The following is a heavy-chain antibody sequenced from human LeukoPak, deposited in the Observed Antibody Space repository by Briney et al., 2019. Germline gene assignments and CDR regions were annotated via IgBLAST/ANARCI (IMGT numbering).Heavy chain of an antibody. CDR1: GFTFSSYG. Sequence: PGGSLRLSCAASGFTFSSYGMHWVRQAPGKGLEWVAFIRYDGSNKYYADSVKGRFTISRDNSKNTLYLQMNSLRAEDTAVYYCAKDGTIFGVVIRSYFDYWGQGTLVTVSS. V-gene: IGHV3-30*02. D-gene: IGHD3-3*01. CDR2: IRYDGSNK. CDR3: AKDGTIFGVVIRSYFDY. J-gene: IGHJ4*02.